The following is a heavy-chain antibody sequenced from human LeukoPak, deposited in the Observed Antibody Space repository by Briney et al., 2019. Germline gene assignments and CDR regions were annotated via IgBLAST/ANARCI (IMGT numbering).Heavy chain of an antibody. D-gene: IGHD2-21*02. J-gene: IGHJ3*02. V-gene: IGHV3-23*01. CDR2: ISGSGRTT. CDR1: GFTFSSYA. CDR3: TTVWNCGGDCSDAFDI. Sequence: PGGSLRLSCAASGFTFSSYAMGWVRQAPGKGLEWVSAISGSGRTTYYEDSVKGRFTISRDNSKNTLYLQMNSLRAEDTAVYYCTTVWNCGGDCSDAFDIWGQGTMVTVSS.